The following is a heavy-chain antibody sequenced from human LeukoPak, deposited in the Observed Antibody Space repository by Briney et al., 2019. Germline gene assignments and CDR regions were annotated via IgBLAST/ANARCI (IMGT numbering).Heavy chain of an antibody. CDR3: AKYCGGDCSEGFV. CDR2: IGSDGIKI. CDR1: GFTFSAYG. J-gene: IGHJ4*02. Sequence: GGSLRLSCAASGFTFSAYGMHWVRQAPGKGLEWVAFIGSDGIKIFYADSLKGRFTISRDNYENTLYLQMNSLRPEDTAVFYCAKYCGGDCSEGFVWGQGTLVTVSS. D-gene: IGHD2-21*02. V-gene: IGHV3-30*02.